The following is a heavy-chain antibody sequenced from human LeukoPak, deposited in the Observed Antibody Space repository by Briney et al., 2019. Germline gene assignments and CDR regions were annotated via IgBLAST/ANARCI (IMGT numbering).Heavy chain of an antibody. CDR3: ATGIAGDYFDY. D-gene: IGHD2/OR15-2a*01. CDR1: GYTFTSYD. J-gene: IGHJ4*02. Sequence: SVKVSCKASGYTFTSYDINWVRQAPGQGLEWMGGIIPIFGTANYAQKFQGRVTITADKSTSTAYMELSSLRSEDTAVYYCATGIAGDYFDYWGQGTLVTVSS. CDR2: IIPIFGTA. V-gene: IGHV1-69*06.